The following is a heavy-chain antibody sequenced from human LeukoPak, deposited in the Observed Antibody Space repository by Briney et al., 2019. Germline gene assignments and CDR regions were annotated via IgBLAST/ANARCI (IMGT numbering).Heavy chain of an antibody. CDR2: MYYRGST. V-gene: IGHV4-39*07. J-gene: IGHJ4*02. CDR1: GGSISSSSHY. CDR3: ATTTIRPGY. D-gene: IGHD1-26*01. Sequence: SETLSLTCTVSGGSISSSSHYWGWIRQPPGKGLEWIGSMYYRGSTYHNPSLKSRVTISVDTSKNQFSLKLSSVTAADTAVYYCATTTIRPGYWGQGTLVTVSS.